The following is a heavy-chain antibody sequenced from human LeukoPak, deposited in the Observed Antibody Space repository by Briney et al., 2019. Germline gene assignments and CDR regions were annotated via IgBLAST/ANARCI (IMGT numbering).Heavy chain of an antibody. CDR3: AALQGLQNWYFDL. V-gene: IGHV3-48*01. CDR2: VSSGSGTI. J-gene: IGHJ2*01. CDR1: GSTFSSYN. D-gene: IGHD4-11*01. Sequence: GGSLRLSCAASGSTFSSYNINWVRQAPGKGLEWVSYVSSGSGTIYYADSVKGRFTISRDNAKNSLFLQMNSLRAEDTAVYYCAALQGLQNWYFDLWGRGTLVTVSS.